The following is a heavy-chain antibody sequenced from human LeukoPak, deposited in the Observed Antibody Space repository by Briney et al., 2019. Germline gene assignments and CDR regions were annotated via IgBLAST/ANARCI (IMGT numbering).Heavy chain of an antibody. D-gene: IGHD3-9*01. J-gene: IGHJ4*02. CDR3: ASMGAYYDNDY. CDR2: INHSGST. V-gene: IGHV4-34*01. CDR1: GGSFSGYY. Sequence: SETLSLTCAVYGGSFSGYYWSWIRQPPGKGLEWIGEINHSGSTNYNPSLKSRVTISVDTSKNQFPLKLSAVTAADTAVYYCASMGAYYDNDYWGQGTLVTVSS.